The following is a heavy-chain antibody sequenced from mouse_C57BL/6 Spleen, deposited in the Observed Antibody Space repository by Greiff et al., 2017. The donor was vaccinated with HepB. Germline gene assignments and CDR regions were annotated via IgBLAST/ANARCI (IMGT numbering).Heavy chain of an antibody. D-gene: IGHD1-1*01. V-gene: IGHV1-82*01. Sequence: VKLMESGPELVKPGASVKISCKASGYAFSSSWMNWVKQRPGKGLEWIGRIYPGDGDTNYNGKFKGKATLTADKSSSTAYMQLSSLTSEDSAVYFCAREYGSSSPGFAYWGQGTLVTVSA. CDR1: GYAFSSSW. CDR3: AREYGSSSPGFAY. J-gene: IGHJ3*01. CDR2: IYPGDGDT.